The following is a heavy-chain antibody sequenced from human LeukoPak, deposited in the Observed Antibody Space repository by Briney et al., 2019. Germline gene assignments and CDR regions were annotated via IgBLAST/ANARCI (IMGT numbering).Heavy chain of an antibody. Sequence: SVKVSCKASGGTFSSYAISWVRQAPGQGLEWMGGIIPIFGTANYAQKFQGRVTITADESTSTAYMELSSLRSEDTAVYYCARGPFSGSYDVFDIWGQGTMVTVSS. CDR2: IIPIFGTA. CDR1: GGTFSSYA. D-gene: IGHD1-26*01. CDR3: ARGPFSGSYDVFDI. V-gene: IGHV1-69*13. J-gene: IGHJ3*02.